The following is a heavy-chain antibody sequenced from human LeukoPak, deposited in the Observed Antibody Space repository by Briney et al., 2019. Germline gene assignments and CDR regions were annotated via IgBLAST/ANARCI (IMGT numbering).Heavy chain of an antibody. CDR3: ARDMQLRLPASWFDP. Sequence: GASVKVSCKASGYTFTSYYMHWVRQAPGQGLEWMGIINPSGGSTSYAQKFQGRVTMTRDMSTSTVYMELSSLRSEDTAVYYCARDMQLRLPASWFDPWGQGTLVTVSS. V-gene: IGHV1-46*01. D-gene: IGHD5-12*01. CDR1: GYTFTSYY. CDR2: INPSGGST. J-gene: IGHJ5*02.